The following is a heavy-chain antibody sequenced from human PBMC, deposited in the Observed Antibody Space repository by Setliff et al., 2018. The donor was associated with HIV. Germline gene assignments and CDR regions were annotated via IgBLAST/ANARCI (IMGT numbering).Heavy chain of an antibody. V-gene: IGHV4-61*09. Sequence: SETLSLTCTVSGGSISSGSYYWNWIRQPAGKGLEWVGHIYTSGSTRSTNYNPSLKSRITISVDTSKNQFSLNLNSVTAADTAVYYCARELGASPHDVFDIWGQGTMVTVSS. CDR3: ARELGASPHDVFDI. J-gene: IGHJ3*02. CDR1: GGSISSGSYY. CDR2: IYTSGSTRST. D-gene: IGHD3-16*01.